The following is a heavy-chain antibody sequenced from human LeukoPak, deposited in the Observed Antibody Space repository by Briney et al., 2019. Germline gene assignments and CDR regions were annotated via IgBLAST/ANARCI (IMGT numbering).Heavy chain of an antibody. CDR1: GLTLSGYW. J-gene: IGHJ4*02. CDR2: ISPTGSTT. Sequence: GGSLRLSCSASGLTLSGYWMHWARQLPGKGLVWVSHISPTGSTTSYADSVKGRFTVSRDNAKNTLYLQVNNLRAEDTAVYYCARGPSSNWSGLDFWGQGTLLTVSS. D-gene: IGHD6-13*01. V-gene: IGHV3-74*01. CDR3: ARGPSSNWSGLDF.